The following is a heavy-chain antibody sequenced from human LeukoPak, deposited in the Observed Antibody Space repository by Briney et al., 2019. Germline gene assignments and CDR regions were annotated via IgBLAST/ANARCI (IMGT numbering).Heavy chain of an antibody. V-gene: IGHV4-59*08. J-gene: IGHJ4*02. CDR2: IYYSGST. Sequence: SETLSLTCTVSGYSISSSYYWSWIRQPPGKGLEWIGYIYYSGSTNYNPSLKSRVTISVDTSKNQFSLKLSSVTAADTAVYYCARLGYYDSSGYNYWGQGTLVTVSS. D-gene: IGHD3-22*01. CDR1: GYSISSSYY. CDR3: ARLGYYDSSGYNY.